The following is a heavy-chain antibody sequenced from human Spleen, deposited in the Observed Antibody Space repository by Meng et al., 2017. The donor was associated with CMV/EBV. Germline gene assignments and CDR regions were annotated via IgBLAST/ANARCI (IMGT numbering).Heavy chain of an antibody. CDR1: GFTFGDYY. V-gene: IGHV3-11*01. J-gene: IGHJ6*02. CDR2: ISAFAGST. D-gene: IGHD2-2*01. CDR3: AKSLVPIVVVPAGIHYYYYGMDV. Sequence: GGSLRLSCAASGFTFGDYYMSWIRQAPGKGLEWLSYISAFAGSTHYAKSVKGRFTISRDNAKRSLFLQMNSLTADDTGVYYCAKSLVPIVVVPAGIHYYYYGMDVWGQGTTVTVSS.